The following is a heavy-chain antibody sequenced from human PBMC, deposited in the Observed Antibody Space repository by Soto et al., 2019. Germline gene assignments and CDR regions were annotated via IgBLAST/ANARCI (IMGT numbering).Heavy chain of an antibody. CDR3: AKYTSGWDFDY. V-gene: IGHV3-23*01. CDR1: GFTFDNYA. J-gene: IGHJ4*02. D-gene: IGHD6-19*01. CDR2: ITGSAAGT. Sequence: GGSLRLSCAASGFTFDNYAMSWVRQAPVRGLEWVSSITGSAAGTYYADSVNGRFTISRDNPKNTLYLQMNSLRAEDTAVYYCAKYTSGWDFDYWGQGTLVTVSS.